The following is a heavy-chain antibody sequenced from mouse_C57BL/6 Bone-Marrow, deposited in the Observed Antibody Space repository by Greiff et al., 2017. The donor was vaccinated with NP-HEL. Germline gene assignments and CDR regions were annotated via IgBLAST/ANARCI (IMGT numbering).Heavy chain of an antibody. V-gene: IGHV3-6*01. D-gene: IGHD2-4*01. Sequence: EVQLVESGPGLVKPSQSLSLTCSVTGYSITGGYYWNWIRQFPGNKLEWMGYITYGGSNNYNPSLKNRISITRDTSGNQFFLKLNSVTTEDSATYYCATADYDFDFASGGQGTTLTVSS. J-gene: IGHJ2*01. CDR1: GYSITGGYY. CDR3: ATADYDFDFAS. CDR2: ITYGGSN.